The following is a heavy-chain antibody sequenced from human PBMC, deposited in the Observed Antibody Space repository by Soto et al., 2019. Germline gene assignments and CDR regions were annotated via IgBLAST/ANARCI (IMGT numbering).Heavy chain of an antibody. J-gene: IGHJ5*02. V-gene: IGHV3-21*01. D-gene: IGHD5-18*01. CDR2: ISYSSTYI. Sequence: PGGSLRLSCAASGFTFSGNTMVWVRQAPGRGLEWVSSISYSSTYIYYADSVKGRFTISRDNAKDSLYLQMNSLRAEDTALYYCARERGASDTRWVDPWGQGTLVTVSS. CDR3: ARERGASDTRWVDP. CDR1: GFTFSGNT.